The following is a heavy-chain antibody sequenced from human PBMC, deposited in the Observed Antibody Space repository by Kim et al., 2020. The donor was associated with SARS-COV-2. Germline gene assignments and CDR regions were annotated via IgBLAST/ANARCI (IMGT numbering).Heavy chain of an antibody. CDR3: LEGGSGVGPKFDY. D-gene: IGHD3-10*01. V-gene: IGHV3-64D*09. Sequence: PTPVKGRITTSRDNSKNTLYLQMSSLKPEDTAVYYCLEGGSGVGPKFDYWGQGSLVTVSS. J-gene: IGHJ4*02.